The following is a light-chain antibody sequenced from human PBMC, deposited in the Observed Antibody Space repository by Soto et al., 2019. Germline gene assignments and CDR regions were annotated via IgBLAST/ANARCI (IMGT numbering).Light chain of an antibody. CDR3: SSPKV. Sequence: QSVLTQPPSASGSPGQSVTISCTGTSSDVGGYNYVSWYQQHPGKAPKLMIYEVSKRPSGVPYRFSGSKSGNTASLTVSGLQAEDEADYYCSSPKVFGTGTRSPS. CDR2: EVS. J-gene: IGLJ1*01. V-gene: IGLV2-8*01. CDR1: SSDVGGYNY.